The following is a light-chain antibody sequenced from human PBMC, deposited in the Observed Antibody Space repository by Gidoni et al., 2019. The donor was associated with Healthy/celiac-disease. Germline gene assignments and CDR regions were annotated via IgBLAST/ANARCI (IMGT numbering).Light chain of an antibody. CDR1: SRDVGGYNY. CDR2: DVS. Sequence: QSALTQPASVSGSPGQSITISCPGTSRDVGGYNYVSWYHQPPGKAPKLMIYDVSNRPSGVSNRFSGSNSGNTASLTISGLQAEDEADYYCSSYTSSSLVVFGGGTKLTVL. V-gene: IGLV2-14*01. CDR3: SSYTSSSLVV. J-gene: IGLJ2*01.